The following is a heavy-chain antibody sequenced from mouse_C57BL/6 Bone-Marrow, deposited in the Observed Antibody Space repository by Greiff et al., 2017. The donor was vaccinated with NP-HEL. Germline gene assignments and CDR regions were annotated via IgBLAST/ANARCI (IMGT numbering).Heavy chain of an antibody. CDR3: ARYWDYYGSSYAY. CDR2: ISDGGSYT. J-gene: IGHJ3*01. Sequence: EVMLVESGGGLVKPGGSLKLSCAASGFTFSSYAMSWVRQTPEKRLEWVATISDGGSYTYSPDHVKGRFTLSRDNAKNNLYLQMGHLKSEDKAMYYCARYWDYYGSSYAYWGQGTLVTVSA. CDR1: GFTFSSYA. D-gene: IGHD1-1*01. V-gene: IGHV5-4*03.